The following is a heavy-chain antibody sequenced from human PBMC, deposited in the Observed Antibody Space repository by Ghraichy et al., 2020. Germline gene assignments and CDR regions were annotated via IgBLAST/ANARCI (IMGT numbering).Heavy chain of an antibody. CDR3: ARVDDILTGYSFDY. CDR1: GGSPRSYY. CDR2: IYYSGST. V-gene: IGHV4-59*01. J-gene: IGHJ4*02. Sequence: SETLSLTCTVSGGSPRSYYWSWIRQPPGKGLEWIGYIYYSGSTNYNPSLKSRVTISVDTSKNQFSLKLSSVTAADTAVYYCARVDDILTGYSFDYWGQGTLVTVSS. D-gene: IGHD3-9*01.